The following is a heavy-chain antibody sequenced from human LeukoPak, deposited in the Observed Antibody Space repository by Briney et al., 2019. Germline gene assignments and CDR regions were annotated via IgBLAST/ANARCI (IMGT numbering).Heavy chain of an antibody. CDR1: GLTFSSLT. D-gene: IGHD3-10*01. CDR2: ISGSGSSNYI. V-gene: IGHV3-21*01. J-gene: IGHJ6*04. Sequence: GGSLRLSCVASGLTFSSLTMNWVRQAPGKGLEWISSISGSGSSNYIYYADSVKGRFTISRDNAKNSLYLQMNSLRAEDTAVYYCAREERAAFRGLVHMDVWGKGTMVTVSS. CDR3: AREERAAFRGLVHMDV.